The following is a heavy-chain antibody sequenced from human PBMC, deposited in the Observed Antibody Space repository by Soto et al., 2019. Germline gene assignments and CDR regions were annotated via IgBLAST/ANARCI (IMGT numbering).Heavy chain of an antibody. Sequence: SETLSLTCIVPGGSISGYYWSWIRQPPGKGLEWIGYIFYSGSTNYNPSLKSRLTISVDTSKNQFSLKLTSVTAADSAVYYCARHPDYRNNNFYYDMDVWGQGTTVT. D-gene: IGHD4-4*01. CDR1: GGSISGYY. V-gene: IGHV4-59*08. CDR2: IFYSGST. J-gene: IGHJ6*02. CDR3: ARHPDYRNNNFYYDMDV.